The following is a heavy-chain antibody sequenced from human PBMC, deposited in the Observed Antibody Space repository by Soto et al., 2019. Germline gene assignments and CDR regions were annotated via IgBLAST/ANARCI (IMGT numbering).Heavy chain of an antibody. Sequence: QVQLVQSGAEVKKPGTSVKVSCKASGGTFSSYAISWVRQAPGQGLEWMGGIIPIFGTANYAQKFQGRVTITADESTSTAYMELSSLRSEDTAVYYCASRIAARRYYYYGMDVWGQGTTVTVSS. CDR2: IIPIFGTA. CDR3: ASRIAARRYYYYGMDV. D-gene: IGHD6-6*01. V-gene: IGHV1-69*01. J-gene: IGHJ6*02. CDR1: GGTFSSYA.